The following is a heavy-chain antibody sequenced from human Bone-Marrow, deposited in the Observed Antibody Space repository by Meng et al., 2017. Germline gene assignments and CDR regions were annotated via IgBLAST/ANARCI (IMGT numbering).Heavy chain of an antibody. D-gene: IGHD3-9*01. J-gene: IGHJ4*02. CDR3: ARGRYDYGEY. CDR2: ISSSSGSI. CDR1: GFTCSSDT. Sequence: LLWEVGGGLVQPGGSLRLCCAACGFTCSSDTMNWVRQAPGKGVEWVSSISSSSGSIYYADSVKGRFTISRDNAKNSLYLQMNSLRAEDTAVYFCARGRYDYGEYWGQGTLVTVSS. V-gene: IGHV3-21*01.